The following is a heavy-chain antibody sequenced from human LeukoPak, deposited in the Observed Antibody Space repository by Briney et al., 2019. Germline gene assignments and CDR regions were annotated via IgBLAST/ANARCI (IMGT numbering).Heavy chain of an antibody. J-gene: IGHJ4*02. CDR1: GFTFSSYW. Sequence: GGSLRLSCAASGFTFSSYWMSWVRQAPGTGLKGVANIKQDGSEKYYVDSVKGRFTISRDNAKNSLYLQMNSLRAEDTAVYYCARIPYYDSSGTLSPYYFDYWGQGTLVTVSS. CDR3: ARIPYYDSSGTLSPYYFDY. V-gene: IGHV3-7*01. CDR2: IKQDGSEK. D-gene: IGHD3-22*01.